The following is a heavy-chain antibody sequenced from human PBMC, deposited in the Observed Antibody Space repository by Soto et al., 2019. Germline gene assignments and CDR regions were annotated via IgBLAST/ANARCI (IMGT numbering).Heavy chain of an antibody. CDR1: GGTFSSYA. Sequence: GASVKVSCKASGGTFSSYAISWVRQAPGQGLEWMGGIIPIFGTANYAQKFQGRVTITADESTSTAYMELSSLRSEDTAVYYCARGVRGYSGYDLGTHFDYWGQGTLVTVSS. J-gene: IGHJ4*02. V-gene: IGHV1-69*13. CDR2: IIPIFGTA. D-gene: IGHD5-12*01. CDR3: ARGVRGYSGYDLGTHFDY.